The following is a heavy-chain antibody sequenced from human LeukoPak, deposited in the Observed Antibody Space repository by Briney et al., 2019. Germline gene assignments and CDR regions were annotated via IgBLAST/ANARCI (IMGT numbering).Heavy chain of an antibody. Sequence: SVKVSCKASGGTFSSYAISWVRQAPGQGREGMGGVIPIFGTANYAQKFQGRVTITADESTSTAYMELSSLRSEDTAVYYCARGGITGTTRGPTRLNDAFGIWGQGTMVTVSS. D-gene: IGHD1-20*01. V-gene: IGHV1-69*13. CDR1: GGTFSSYA. CDR2: VIPIFGTA. CDR3: ARGGITGTTRGPTRLNDAFGI. J-gene: IGHJ3*02.